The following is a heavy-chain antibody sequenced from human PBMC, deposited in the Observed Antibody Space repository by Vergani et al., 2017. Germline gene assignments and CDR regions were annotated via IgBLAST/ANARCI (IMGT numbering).Heavy chain of an antibody. CDR3: ARRAERWETLLRDDFDV. J-gene: IGHJ3*01. Sequence: QAQLQESGPGLVKPSETLSLTCAVYGGSFSGYYWSWIRLAPGKGLEWIGEINHSGTINYNPTLKSPFNVSIDTSRDHFSLKLRSVRAADTAVYFCARRAERWETLLRDDFDVWGQGTFVTVSP. CDR1: GGSFSGYY. V-gene: IGHV4-34*10. D-gene: IGHD1-26*01. CDR2: INHSGTI.